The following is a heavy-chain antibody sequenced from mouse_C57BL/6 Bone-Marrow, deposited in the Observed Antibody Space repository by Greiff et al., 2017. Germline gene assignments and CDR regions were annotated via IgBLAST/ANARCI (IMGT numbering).Heavy chain of an antibody. V-gene: IGHV5-4*01. Sequence: EVHLVESGGGLVKPGGSLKLSCAASGFTFSSYAMSWVRQTPEKRLEWVATISDGGSYTYYPDNVKGRFTISRDNAKNNLYLQMSHLKSEDTAMYYCARCYGNYWYFDVWGTGTTGTVSS. D-gene: IGHD2-1*01. J-gene: IGHJ1*03. CDR1: GFTFSSYA. CDR2: ISDGGSYT. CDR3: ARCYGNYWYFDV.